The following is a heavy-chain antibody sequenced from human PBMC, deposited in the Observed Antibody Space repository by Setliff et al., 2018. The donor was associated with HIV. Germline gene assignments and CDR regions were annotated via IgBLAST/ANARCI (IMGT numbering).Heavy chain of an antibody. CDR2: IHTSGST. Sequence: SETLSLTCTVSGGSISSGSYYWSWIRQPAGKGLEWIGRIHTSGSTNYNPSLKSRVTISVDTSKNQFSLKLSSVTAADTAVYYCAREKNSSGYEGFDHWGQGILVTVSS. CDR3: AREKNSSGYEGFDH. D-gene: IGHD3-22*01. V-gene: IGHV4-61*02. CDR1: GGSISSGSYY. J-gene: IGHJ4*02.